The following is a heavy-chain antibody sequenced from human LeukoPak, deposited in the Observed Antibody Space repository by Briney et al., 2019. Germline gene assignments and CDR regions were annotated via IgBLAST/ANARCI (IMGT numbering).Heavy chain of an antibody. Sequence: GGSLRLSCAASGFTFRNYAMSWVRQAPGKGLEWVSIISHDGDTTRYADSVKGRFTISRDNSKNTLYLQMNSLRAEDTAVYYCAAARTFDYWGQGTLVTVSS. CDR1: GFTFRNYA. V-gene: IGHV3-23*01. J-gene: IGHJ4*02. D-gene: IGHD6-6*01. CDR2: ISHDGDTT. CDR3: AAARTFDY.